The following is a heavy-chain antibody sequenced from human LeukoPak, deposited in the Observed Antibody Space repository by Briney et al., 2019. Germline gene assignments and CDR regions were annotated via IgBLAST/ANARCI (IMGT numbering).Heavy chain of an antibody. Sequence: GGSLRPSCAASGFTFSSYAMHWVRQAPGKGLEWVAFIRYDGSNKYYADSVKGRFTISRDNSKNTLYLQMNSLRAEDTAVYYCAKESESYDSTGSTFDFWGQGTLVTVSS. CDR2: IRYDGSNK. J-gene: IGHJ4*02. CDR3: AKESESYDSTGSTFDF. V-gene: IGHV3-30*02. CDR1: GFTFSSYA. D-gene: IGHD3-22*01.